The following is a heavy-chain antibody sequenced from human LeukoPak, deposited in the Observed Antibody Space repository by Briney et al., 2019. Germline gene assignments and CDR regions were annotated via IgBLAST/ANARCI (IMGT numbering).Heavy chain of an antibody. CDR3: ARDLRAARPSVN. D-gene: IGHD6-6*01. V-gene: IGHV1-2*02. CDR2: INPNSGVT. CDR1: GYTFTGYY. J-gene: IGHJ4*02. Sequence: ASVKVSCTASGYTFTGYYMPWVRQAPGQGVEWMGWINPNSGVTNYAQKFQGRVTMTRDTSISTAYMELSRLRSDDTAVYYCARDLRAARPSVNWGQGTLVTVSS.